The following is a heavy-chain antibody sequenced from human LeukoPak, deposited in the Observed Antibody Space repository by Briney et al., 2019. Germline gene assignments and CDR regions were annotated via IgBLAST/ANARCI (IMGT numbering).Heavy chain of an antibody. J-gene: IGHJ4*02. CDR2: INAGNGNT. Sequence: RASVKVSCKASGYTFTSYAMHWVRQAPGQRLEWMGWINAGNGNTKYSQKFQGRVTITRDTSASTAYMELSSLRSEDTAVYYCARDGDCTNGVCSPSYFDYWGQGTLVTVSS. D-gene: IGHD2-8*01. V-gene: IGHV1-3*01. CDR1: GYTFTSYA. CDR3: ARDGDCTNGVCSPSYFDY.